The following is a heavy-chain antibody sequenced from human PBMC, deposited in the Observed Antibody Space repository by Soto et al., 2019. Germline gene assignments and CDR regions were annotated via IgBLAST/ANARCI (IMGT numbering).Heavy chain of an antibody. CDR3: AREVYTSGWNYDY. CDR1: GGSISPHY. V-gene: IGHV4-4*07. D-gene: IGHD6-19*01. J-gene: IGHJ4*02. CDR2: VHTSGSS. Sequence: QVQLRESGPGLVKPSETLSLTCNVSGGSISPHYMNWIRQPAGKGLEWIGRVHTSGSSDYSPSLKSRVTMSVDTSKKQFSLKLNSVTAADTAVYYCAREVYTSGWNYDYWGQGILATVSS.